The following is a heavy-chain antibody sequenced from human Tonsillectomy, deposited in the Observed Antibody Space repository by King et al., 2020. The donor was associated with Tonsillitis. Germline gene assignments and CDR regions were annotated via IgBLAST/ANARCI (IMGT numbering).Heavy chain of an antibody. D-gene: IGHD3-9*01. CDR2: INPNSGGT. CDR1: GYTFTGYY. J-gene: IGHJ6*02. CDR3: ASQLRNFDFYGMDV. V-gene: IGHV1-2*02. Sequence: VQLVQSGAEVKKPGASVKVSCKASGYTFTGYYMHWVRQAPGQGLEWMGWINPNSGGTNYVQKFQGRVTMTRDTSISTAYMELSRLRSDDTAVYYCASQLRNFDFYGMDVWGQGTTVTVSS.